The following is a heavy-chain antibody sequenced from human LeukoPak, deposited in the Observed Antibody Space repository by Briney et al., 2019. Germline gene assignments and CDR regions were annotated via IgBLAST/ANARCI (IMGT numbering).Heavy chain of an antibody. CDR3: ARSSHYGDYIDY. Sequence: SETLSPTCTVSGGSISSSSYYWGWIRQPPGKGLEWIGSIYYSGSTYYNPSLKSRVTISVDTSKNQFSLKLSSVTAADTAVYYCARSSHYGDYIDYWGQGTLVTVSS. V-gene: IGHV4-39*07. CDR2: IYYSGST. CDR1: GGSISSSSYY. J-gene: IGHJ4*02. D-gene: IGHD4-17*01.